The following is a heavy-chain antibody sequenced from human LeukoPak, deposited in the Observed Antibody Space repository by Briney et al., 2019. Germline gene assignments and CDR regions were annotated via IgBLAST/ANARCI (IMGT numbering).Heavy chain of an antibody. V-gene: IGHV3-21*01. CDR1: GFTFSSYS. J-gene: IGHJ6*04. Sequence: GGSLRLSCAASGFTFSSYSMNWVRQAPGKGLEWVSSISISSSYIYYADSVKGRFTISRDNAKNSLYLQMNSLRAEDTAVYYCAAGGVIPQDYYYGMDVWGKGTTVTVSS. D-gene: IGHD3-16*02. CDR3: AAGGVIPQDYYYGMDV. CDR2: ISISSSYI.